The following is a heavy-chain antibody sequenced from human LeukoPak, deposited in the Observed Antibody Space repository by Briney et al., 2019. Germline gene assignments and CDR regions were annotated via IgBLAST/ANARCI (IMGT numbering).Heavy chain of an antibody. Sequence: HGESLKISCKGSGYTFTSYWIGWVRQMPGKGLEWMGIIYPGDSDTRYSPSFQGQVTISADKSISTAYLQWSSLKASDTAMYYCARHVRGGYGGPPYYYGMDVWGQGTTVTVSS. V-gene: IGHV5-51*01. J-gene: IGHJ6*02. CDR1: GYTFTSYW. CDR2: IYPGDSDT. D-gene: IGHD5-12*01. CDR3: ARHVRGGYGGPPYYYGMDV.